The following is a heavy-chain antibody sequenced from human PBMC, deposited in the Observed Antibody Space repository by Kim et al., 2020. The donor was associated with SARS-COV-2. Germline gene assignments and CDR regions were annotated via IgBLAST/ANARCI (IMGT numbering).Heavy chain of an antibody. Sequence: YAGSVKGRVTISRDNAKNSLYLQMNSLRAEDTAVYYCANIEPSSDLAFDIWGQGTMVTVSS. D-gene: IGHD6-25*01. J-gene: IGHJ3*02. CDR3: ANIEPSSDLAFDI. V-gene: IGHV3-11*06.